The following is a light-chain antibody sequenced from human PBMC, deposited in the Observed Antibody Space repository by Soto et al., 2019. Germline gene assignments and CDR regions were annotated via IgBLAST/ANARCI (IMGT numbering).Light chain of an antibody. CDR1: TGDVGGYNY. CDR2: DVS. V-gene: IGLV2-14*01. Sequence: QSVLTHPAPGSGSPGQSIPIPLPGTTGDVGGYNYVSWYQQHPGKAPKLIICDVSNRPSGVSSRFSGSKSGNTASLTISGLQAEDEADYYCSSFAGTSYVFGTGTKVTVL. CDR3: SSFAGTSYV. J-gene: IGLJ1*01.